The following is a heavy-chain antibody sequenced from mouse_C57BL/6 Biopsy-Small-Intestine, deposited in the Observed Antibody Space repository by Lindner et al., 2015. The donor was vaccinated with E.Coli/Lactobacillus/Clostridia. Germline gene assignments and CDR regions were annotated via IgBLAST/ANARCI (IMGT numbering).Heavy chain of an antibody. V-gene: IGHV1-34*01. CDR3: VRWGGSSPFDY. CDR2: INPNNGGN. D-gene: IGHD1-1*01. CDR1: GYTFTDYF. J-gene: IGHJ2*01. Sequence: VQLQESGPELVKPGASVKMSCKASGYTFTDYFMHWVKQSHGKSLEWIGYINPNNGGNGFNQKFEGEATLTVDKSSSTAYMELRSLTSEDSAVYYCVRWGGSSPFDYWGQGTTLTVSS.